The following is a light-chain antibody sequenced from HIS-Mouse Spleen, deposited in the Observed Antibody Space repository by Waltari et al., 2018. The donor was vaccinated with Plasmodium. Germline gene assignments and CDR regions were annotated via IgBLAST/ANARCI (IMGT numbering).Light chain of an antibody. CDR2: GAS. CDR3: QQYNNWSFT. J-gene: IGKJ3*01. V-gene: IGKV3-15*01. Sequence: EIAMTQSPATLSVSPGERANRSCRASQSVSSNLAWYQQNPGQAPRLLIYGASTRATGIPARFSGSGSGTEFTLTISSLQSEDFAVYYCQQYNNWSFTFGPGTKVDIK. CDR1: QSVSSN.